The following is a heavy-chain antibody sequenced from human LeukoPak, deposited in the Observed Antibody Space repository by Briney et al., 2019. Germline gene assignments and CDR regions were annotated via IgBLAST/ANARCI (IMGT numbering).Heavy chain of an antibody. Sequence: GGSLRLSCAASGFTFSSYEMNWVRQAPGNGLEWISYISSSGATKYYTDSVKGRFTISRDNAKNSLYLQMNSLKAEDTAVYYCVRVDRAVGATYLDYWGQGTLVTVSS. CDR2: ISSSGATK. CDR3: VRVDRAVGATYLDY. J-gene: IGHJ4*02. CDR1: GFTFSSYE. D-gene: IGHD1-26*01. V-gene: IGHV3-48*03.